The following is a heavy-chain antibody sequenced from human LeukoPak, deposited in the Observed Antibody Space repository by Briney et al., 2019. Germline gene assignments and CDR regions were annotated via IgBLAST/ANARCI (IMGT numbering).Heavy chain of an antibody. CDR3: ARCRYDSSGYYHDLGAFDI. J-gene: IGHJ3*02. CDR1: GGSISSYY. Sequence: SETLSLTCTVSGGSISSYYWSWIRQPTGKGLEWIGYMYYSGSTNYNPSLKSRVTISVDTSKNQFSLKLSSVTAADTAVYYCARCRYDSSGYYHDLGAFDIWGQGTMVTVSS. D-gene: IGHD3-22*01. CDR2: MYYSGST. V-gene: IGHV4-59*01.